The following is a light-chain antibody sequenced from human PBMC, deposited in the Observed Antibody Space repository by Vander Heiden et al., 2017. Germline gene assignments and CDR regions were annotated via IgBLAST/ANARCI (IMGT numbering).Light chain of an antibody. CDR3: QAWDRSTVV. CDR2: QDS. V-gene: IGLV3-1*01. J-gene: IGLJ2*01. Sequence: SYELTQPPSVSVSPGQTASITCSGDKLGDKYACWYQQKPGQSPVLVIYQDSKRPSGLPERFSGSNSGNTATLTISGTQAMDEADYYCQAWDRSTVVFGGGTKLTVL. CDR1: KLGDKY.